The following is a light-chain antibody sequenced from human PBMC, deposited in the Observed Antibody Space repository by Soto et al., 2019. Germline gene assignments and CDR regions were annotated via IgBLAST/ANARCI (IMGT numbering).Light chain of an antibody. CDR3: APWDDRLNGVV. V-gene: IGLV1-44*01. Sequence: QSVLTQPPSESGTPGQRVTISCSGSSSNIGRNTITWYQQRPGTAPKLLIYSNKRRPSGVPDRLSGSKSGTTASLAISGLQSEDESDYYCAPWDDRLNGVVFGGGTKLTVL. J-gene: IGLJ2*01. CDR1: SSNIGRNT. CDR2: SNK.